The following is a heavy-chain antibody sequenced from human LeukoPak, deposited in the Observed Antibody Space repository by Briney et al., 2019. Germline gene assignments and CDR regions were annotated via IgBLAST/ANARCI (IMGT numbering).Heavy chain of an antibody. D-gene: IGHD2-15*01. CDR1: GFTFSHYA. CDR2: ISGSGTST. Sequence: PGGSLRLSCAASGFTFSHYAMSWVRQTPGKGLEWVSSISGSGTSTNYADPVKGRFTISRDNSKNTLYLQMNSLRAEDTAVYYCAKSQFIVVVVAAGGVGAFDIWGQGTMVTVSS. V-gene: IGHV3-23*01. CDR3: AKSQFIVVVVAAGGVGAFDI. J-gene: IGHJ3*02.